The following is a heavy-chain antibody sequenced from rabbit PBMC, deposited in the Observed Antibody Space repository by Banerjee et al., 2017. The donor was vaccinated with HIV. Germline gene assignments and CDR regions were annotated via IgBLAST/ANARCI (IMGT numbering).Heavy chain of an antibody. D-gene: IGHD6-1*01. CDR2: IDTSSGST. J-gene: IGHJ4*01. CDR1: GFDLSSYYY. CDR3: ARNAGYANGGDGYFKL. V-gene: IGHV1S45*01. Sequence: QQQLVESGGGLVKPEGSLTLTCKASGFDLSSYYYMCWVRQAPGKGLELIACIDTSSGSTSYASWAKGRFTISKTSSTTVTLQMTSLTAADTATYFCARNAGYANGGDGYFKLWGPGTLVTVS.